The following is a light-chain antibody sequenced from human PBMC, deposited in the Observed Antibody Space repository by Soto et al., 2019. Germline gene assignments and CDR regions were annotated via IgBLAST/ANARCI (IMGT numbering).Light chain of an antibody. J-gene: IGKJ4*01. CDR3: QQYGNSSFT. CDR2: GAS. V-gene: IGKV3-20*01. CDR1: QSVRSNY. Sequence: EIVLTQSPGTLSLSPGERATLSCRASQSVRSNYLAWYQQIPGQAPRLLVYGASSRATGIPDRFSGSGSGPDFTLTIRRLEPEDLAVYYCQQYGNSSFTFGGGTKVEIK.